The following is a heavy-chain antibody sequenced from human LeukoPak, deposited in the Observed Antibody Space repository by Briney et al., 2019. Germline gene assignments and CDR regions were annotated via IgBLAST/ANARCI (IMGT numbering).Heavy chain of an antibody. Sequence: GGSLRLSCAASGFTFSDYYMSWVRQAPGKGLEWVSYISSSGSTIYYTDSVKGRFTTSRDNAKNSLYLQMNSLRAEDTAVYYCARDGLGLNFDYWGQGTLVTVSS. D-gene: IGHD1-26*01. J-gene: IGHJ4*02. CDR2: ISSSGSTI. V-gene: IGHV3-11*01. CDR3: ARDGLGLNFDY. CDR1: GFTFSDYY.